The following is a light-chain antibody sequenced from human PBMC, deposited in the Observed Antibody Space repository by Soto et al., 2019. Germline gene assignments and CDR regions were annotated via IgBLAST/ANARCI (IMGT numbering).Light chain of an antibody. J-gene: IGKJ4*01. CDR3: QQYGSSPLT. Sequence: EIVLTQSPGTLSLSPGERATLSCRASQSVSRNYLAWYQQKPGQAPRLLIYGASSRATGIPDRFSGSGSGTDVTLTISRLEPEDFAVYYCQQYGSSPLTFGGGTKVEIK. V-gene: IGKV3-20*01. CDR2: GAS. CDR1: QSVSRNY.